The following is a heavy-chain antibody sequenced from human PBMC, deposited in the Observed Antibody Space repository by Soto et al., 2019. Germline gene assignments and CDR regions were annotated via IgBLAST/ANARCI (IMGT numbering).Heavy chain of an antibody. CDR2: IYYSGST. CDR1: GGSISSSSYY. D-gene: IGHD1-26*01. Sequence: SETLSLTCTVSGGSISSSSYYWGWIRQPPGKGLEWIGSIYYSGSTYYNPSLKSRVTIPVDTSKNQFSLKLSSVTAADTAVYYCARTAVYSGSYLIYGMDVWGQGTTVTVSS. CDR3: ARTAVYSGSYLIYGMDV. J-gene: IGHJ6*02. V-gene: IGHV4-39*01.